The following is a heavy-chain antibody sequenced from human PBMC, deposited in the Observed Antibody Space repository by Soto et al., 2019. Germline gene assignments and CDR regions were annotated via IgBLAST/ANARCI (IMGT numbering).Heavy chain of an antibody. Sequence: QVQLVESGGGVVQPGRSLRLSCAASGFTFSSYAMHWVRQAPGKGLEWVAVISYDGSNKYYADSVKGRFTISRDNSKNTLYLQMNSLRAEDTAVYYCAREWDSSSSVGFDYLGQGTLVTVSS. J-gene: IGHJ4*02. CDR1: GFTFSSYA. V-gene: IGHV3-30-3*01. D-gene: IGHD6-6*01. CDR2: ISYDGSNK. CDR3: AREWDSSSSVGFDY.